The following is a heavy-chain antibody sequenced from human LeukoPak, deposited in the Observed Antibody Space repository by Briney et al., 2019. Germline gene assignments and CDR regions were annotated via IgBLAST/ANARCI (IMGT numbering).Heavy chain of an antibody. CDR3: ATGTTVTTAFDN. CDR2: IYSGGET. J-gene: IGHJ4*02. D-gene: IGHD4-17*01. V-gene: IGHV3-66*01. CDR1: GFTVSRNY. Sequence: PGGSLRLSCAASGFTVSRNYMTWARQAPGKGLEWVSVIYSGGETYYADSVRGRFTISRDVSKNTVYLQMNSLRVDDTAIYYCATGTTVTTAFDNWGQGTRVIVSS.